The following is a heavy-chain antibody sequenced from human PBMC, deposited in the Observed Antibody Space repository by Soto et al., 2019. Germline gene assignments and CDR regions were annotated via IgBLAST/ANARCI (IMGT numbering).Heavy chain of an antibody. J-gene: IGHJ6*03. V-gene: IGHV3-9*01. D-gene: IGHD4-17*01. CDR3: AKDYGDYYYFYMDV. CDR1: GFTFDDYA. CDR2: VSWKSGNI. Sequence: GGSLRLSCAASGFTFDDYAMHWVRLGPGGGLEWVSGVSWKSGNIAYAESVKGRITISRDNAKNSLYLQMNSLRAEDTALYYCAKDYGDYYYFYMDVWGKGT.